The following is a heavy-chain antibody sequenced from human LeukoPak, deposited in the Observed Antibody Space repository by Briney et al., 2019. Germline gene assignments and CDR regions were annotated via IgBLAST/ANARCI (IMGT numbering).Heavy chain of an antibody. V-gene: IGHV3-53*01. CDR2: VYGNGNT. J-gene: IGHJ4*02. CDR1: GSIVSSNF. D-gene: IGHD3-22*01. Sequence: PGGAQGPSCAASGSIVSSNFRRGGREAPGEGLGWVSVVYGNGNTYYADSVQGRVTMSTDNSKNALYLQMNSLRDVGTSVYYCARIASSGFYPAYWGQGTLVTVSS. CDR3: ARIASSGFYPAY.